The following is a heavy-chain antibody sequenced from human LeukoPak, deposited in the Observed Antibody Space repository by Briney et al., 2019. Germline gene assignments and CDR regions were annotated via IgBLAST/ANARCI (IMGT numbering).Heavy chain of an antibody. D-gene: IGHD6-19*01. J-gene: IGHJ4*02. Sequence: GGSLRLSCAASGFTFSTYWMHWVRQAPGKGLVWVSRINSDGSSAIYADSVKGRFTISRDNSKNTVYLQMNSLRAEDTAVYYCARSGSGWFDYWGQGTQVTVSS. CDR3: ARSGSGWFDY. CDR1: GFTFSTYW. V-gene: IGHV3-74*01. CDR2: INSDGSSA.